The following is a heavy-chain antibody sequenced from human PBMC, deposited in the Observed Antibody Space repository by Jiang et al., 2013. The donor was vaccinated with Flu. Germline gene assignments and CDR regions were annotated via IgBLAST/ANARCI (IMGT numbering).Heavy chain of an antibody. CDR3: ARGGYSSSWIPGYAFDI. Sequence: GAEVKKPGESLKISCQGYGYTFSGHWIGWVRQMPGKGLEWMGIIYPGDSDTRYSPSFQGQVTISADKSISTAYLQWSSLKASDTAMYYCARGGYSSSWIPGYAFDIWGQGTMVTVSS. J-gene: IGHJ3*02. D-gene: IGHD6-13*01. V-gene: IGHV5-51*03. CDR1: GYTFSGHW. CDR2: IYPGDSDT.